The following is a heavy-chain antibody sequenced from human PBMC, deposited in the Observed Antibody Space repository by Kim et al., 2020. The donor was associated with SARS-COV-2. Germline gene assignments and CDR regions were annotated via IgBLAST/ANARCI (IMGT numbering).Heavy chain of an antibody. CDR2: ISYDGSNK. CDR1: GFTFSSYG. Sequence: GGSLRLSCAASGFTFSSYGMHWVRQAPGKGLEWVAVISYDGSNKYYADSVKGRFTISRDNSKNTLYLQMNSLRAEDTAVYYCAKDDDCSSTSCYTKDNWFDPWGQGTLVTVSS. D-gene: IGHD2-2*02. CDR3: AKDDDCSSTSCYTKDNWFDP. J-gene: IGHJ5*02. V-gene: IGHV3-30*18.